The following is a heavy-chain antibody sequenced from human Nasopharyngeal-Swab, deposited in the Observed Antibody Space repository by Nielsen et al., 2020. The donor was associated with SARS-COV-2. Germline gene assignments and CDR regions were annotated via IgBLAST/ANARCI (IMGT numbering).Heavy chain of an antibody. J-gene: IGHJ6*02. Sequence: WIRQPPGKGLEWIGYIYYSGSTNYNPSLKSRVTISVDTSKNQFSLKLSSVTAADTAVYYCARGAGRWETSGSYPWWGDCYYYGMDVWGQGTTVTVSS. D-gene: IGHD1-26*01. CDR3: ARGAGRWETSGSYPWWGDCYYYGMDV. CDR2: IYYSGST. V-gene: IGHV4-59*01.